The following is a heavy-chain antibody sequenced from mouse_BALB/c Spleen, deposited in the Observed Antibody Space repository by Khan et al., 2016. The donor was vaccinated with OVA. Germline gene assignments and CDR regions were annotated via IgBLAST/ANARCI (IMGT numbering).Heavy chain of an antibody. J-gene: IGHJ3*01. CDR1: GFSLTNYS. D-gene: IGHD2-4*01. Sequence: QVQLKQSGPGLVQPSQSLYITCTVSGFSLTNYSVHWVRQSPGKGLEWLGVIWSAGSTDYNAAFISRLTIRKDDSRSQVFFKMNSLQPNDTAIYYCARRGYEYGRGALFAYWGQGTLVTVSA. CDR3: ARRGYEYGRGALFAY. CDR2: IWSAGST. V-gene: IGHV2-2*02.